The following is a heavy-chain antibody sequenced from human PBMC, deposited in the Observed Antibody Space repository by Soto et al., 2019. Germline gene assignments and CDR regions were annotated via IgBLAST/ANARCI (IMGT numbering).Heavy chain of an antibody. J-gene: IGHJ3*01. CDR3: VKVSYSSLTTLGSAFDV. V-gene: IGHV3-9*01. Sequence: QLVESGGGLVQPGRSLRLSCAASGFTFDDYAMHWVRQAPGKGLEWVSGISWSGDNMAYADSVKGRFITSRDNVKNSLYLQMNSLSVEDTALYHCVKVSYSSLTTLGSAFDVWGQGIMVTVS. D-gene: IGHD4-4*01. CDR2: ISWSGDNM. CDR1: GFTFDDYA.